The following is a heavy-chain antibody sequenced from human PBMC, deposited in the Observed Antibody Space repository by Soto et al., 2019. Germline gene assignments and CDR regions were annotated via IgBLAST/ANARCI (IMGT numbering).Heavy chain of an antibody. CDR2: IKQDGSEK. J-gene: IGHJ4*02. CDR3: ARVGLLWFGEFADAY. D-gene: IGHD3-10*01. Sequence: GGSLRLSCAASGFTFSSYWMSWVRQAPGKGLEWVANIKQDGSEKYYVDSVKGRFTISRDNAKNSLYLQMNSLRAEDTAVYYCARVGLLWFGEFADAYWGQGTLVTVSS. CDR1: GFTFSSYW. V-gene: IGHV3-7*05.